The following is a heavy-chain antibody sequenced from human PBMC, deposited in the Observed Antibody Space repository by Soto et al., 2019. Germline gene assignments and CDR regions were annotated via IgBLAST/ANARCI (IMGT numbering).Heavy chain of an antibody. J-gene: IGHJ4*02. Sequence: ASVKVSCKASGGTFSSYAISWVRQAPGQGLEWMGGIIPIFGTANYAQKFQGGVTITADESTSTAYMELSSLRSEDTAVYYCARVPPPSSLYRSGYMVTDFDYWGQGTLVSVSS. CDR2: IIPIFGTA. D-gene: IGHD6-19*01. V-gene: IGHV1-69*13. CDR1: GGTFSSYA. CDR3: ARVPPPSSLYRSGYMVTDFDY.